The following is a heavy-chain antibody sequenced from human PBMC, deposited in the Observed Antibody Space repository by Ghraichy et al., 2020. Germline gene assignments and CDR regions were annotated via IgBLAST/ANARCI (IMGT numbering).Heavy chain of an antibody. Sequence: SETLSLTCTVSGGSISSYYWSWIRQPAGKGLEWIGRIYTSGSTNYNPSLKSRVTMSVDTSKNQFSLKLSSVTAADTAVYYCARDLVATEDYYGMDVWGQGTTVTVYS. J-gene: IGHJ6*02. CDR3: ARDLVATEDYYGMDV. D-gene: IGHD5-12*01. V-gene: IGHV4-4*07. CDR2: IYTSGST. CDR1: GGSISSYY.